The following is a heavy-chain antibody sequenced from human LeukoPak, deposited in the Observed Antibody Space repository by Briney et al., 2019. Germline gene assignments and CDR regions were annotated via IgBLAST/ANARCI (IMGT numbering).Heavy chain of an antibody. CDR1: GGSISSSSYY. CDR2: IYYSGST. J-gene: IGHJ4*02. Sequence: PSETLSLTCTVSGGSISSSSYYWGWIRQPPGKGLEWIGSIYYSGSTYYNPSLKSRVTISVDTSKNQFSLKLSSVTAADTAVYYCARLGYGEYLFYSDYWGQGTLVTVSS. CDR3: ARLGYGEYLFYSDY. V-gene: IGHV4-39*07. D-gene: IGHD4-17*01.